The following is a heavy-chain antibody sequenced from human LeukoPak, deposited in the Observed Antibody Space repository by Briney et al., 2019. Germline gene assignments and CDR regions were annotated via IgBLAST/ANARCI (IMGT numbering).Heavy chain of an antibody. D-gene: IGHD2/OR15-2a*01. CDR1: GFTFSGHW. Sequence: GGSLRLSCAASGFTFSGHWMSWVRQAPGKGLEWVANINQYGSEKYYVDSVKGRFTISRDNAKNSQCLQMNSLRADDTAVYYCARGGSKSTAWYEIDYWGQGTLVTVSS. CDR3: ARGGSKSTAWYEIDY. J-gene: IGHJ4*02. V-gene: IGHV3-7*05. CDR2: INQYGSEK.